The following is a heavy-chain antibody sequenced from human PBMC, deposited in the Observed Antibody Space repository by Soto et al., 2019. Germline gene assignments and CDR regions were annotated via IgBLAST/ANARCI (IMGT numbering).Heavy chain of an antibody. CDR2: ITGSGGST. CDR3: AKIPHSSSWYLDAFDI. V-gene: IGHV3-23*01. D-gene: IGHD6-13*01. J-gene: IGHJ3*02. Sequence: EVQLLESGGGLVQPGGSLRLSCAASGFTFSSYAMSWVRQAPGKGLEWVSAITGSGGSTYYADSVKGRFTISRDNSKNTVYLQMNSLRAEDTAVYYCAKIPHSSSWYLDAFDIWGQGTRVTVSS. CDR1: GFTFSSYA.